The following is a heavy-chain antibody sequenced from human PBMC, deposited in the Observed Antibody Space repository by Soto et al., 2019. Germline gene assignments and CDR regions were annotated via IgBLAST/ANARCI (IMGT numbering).Heavy chain of an antibody. CDR2: IYYSGST. CDR1: GGSISSYY. D-gene: IGHD5-12*01. Sequence: SETLSLTCTVSGGSISSYYWSWIRQPPGKGLEWIGYIYYSGSTNYNPSLKSRVTISVDTSKNQFSLKLSSVTAADTAVYYCASRYSGYFLGAFAIWGQGTMVTVSS. J-gene: IGHJ3*02. V-gene: IGHV4-59*01. CDR3: ASRYSGYFLGAFAI.